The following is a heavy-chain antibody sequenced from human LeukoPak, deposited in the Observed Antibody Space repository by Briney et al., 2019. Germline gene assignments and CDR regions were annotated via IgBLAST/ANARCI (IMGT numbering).Heavy chain of an antibody. J-gene: IGHJ4*02. Sequence: SQTLSLTCTVSGDSISSGGHYWNWLRQRPGKGLEWIGYIFHTGSTYYNPSLKSRVTISVDTSKNQFSLKLSSVTAADTAVYYCAGSPGIWNEYGRLEYWGQGALVTVSS. V-gene: IGHV4-31*03. CDR3: AGSPGIWNEYGRLEY. CDR2: IFHTGST. CDR1: GDSISSGGHY. D-gene: IGHD1-1*01.